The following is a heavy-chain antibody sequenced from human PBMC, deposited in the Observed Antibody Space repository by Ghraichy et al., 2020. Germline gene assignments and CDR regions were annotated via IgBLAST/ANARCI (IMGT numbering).Heavy chain of an antibody. CDR1: GSSHVCTPVT. Sequence: SETLSLTLTEIGSSHVCTPVTRFRLLCRLLLEKKRIGNMYYSGSTYHNPSLKSRVTISVDTPKNQFSMKLTSVTAAGTAVYYCARLWYYDILAGYYFPSYSDRWGQGTLVTVSS. D-gene: IGHD3-9*01. CDR3: ARLWYYDILAGYYFPSYSDR. V-gene: IGHV4-39*01. J-gene: IGHJ4*02. CDR2: MYYSGST.